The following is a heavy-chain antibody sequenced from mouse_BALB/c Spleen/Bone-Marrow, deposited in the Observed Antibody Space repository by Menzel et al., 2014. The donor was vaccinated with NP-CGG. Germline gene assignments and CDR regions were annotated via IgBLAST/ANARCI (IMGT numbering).Heavy chain of an antibody. V-gene: IGHV5-4*02. D-gene: IGHD2-12*01. J-gene: IGHJ3*01. Sequence: EVMLVESGGGLVKPGGSPKLSCAASGFTFSDYYMYWVRQTPEKRLEWVAIISDGGSYTFYPDSVKGRFTISRDNAKNSLYLQMSSLKSEDTAMYYCARDGDYSYAWFAYWGQGTLVTVSA. CDR1: GFTFSDYY. CDR3: ARDGDYSYAWFAY. CDR2: ISDGGSYT.